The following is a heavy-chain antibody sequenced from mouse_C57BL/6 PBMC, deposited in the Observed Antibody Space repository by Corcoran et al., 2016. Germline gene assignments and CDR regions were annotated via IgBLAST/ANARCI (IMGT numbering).Heavy chain of an antibody. CDR1: GYTFTSYG. J-gene: IGHJ2*01. V-gene: IGHV1-81*01. CDR3: ARTTTVVAPGY. D-gene: IGHD1-1*01. Sequence: QVQLQQSGAELARPGASVKLSCKASGYTFTSYGISWVKQGTGQGLEWIGEIYPRSGNTYYNEKFKGKATLTADKSSSTAYMELRSLTSEDSAVYFCARTTTVVAPGYWGQGTTLTVSS. CDR2: IYPRSGNT.